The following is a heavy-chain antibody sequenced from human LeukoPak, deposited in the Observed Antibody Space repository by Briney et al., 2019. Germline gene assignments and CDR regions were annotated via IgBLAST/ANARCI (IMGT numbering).Heavy chain of an antibody. CDR1: GYTLTELS. V-gene: IGHV1-24*01. J-gene: IGHJ4*02. Sequence: ASVKVSCKVSGYTLTELSMHWVRQAPGKGLEWMGGFDPEDGETIYAQKFQGRVTMTEDTSTDTAYMELSSLRSEDTAVYYCATADGGSLIFDYWDQGTLVTVSS. CDR3: ATADGGSLIFDY. CDR2: FDPEDGET. D-gene: IGHD4-23*01.